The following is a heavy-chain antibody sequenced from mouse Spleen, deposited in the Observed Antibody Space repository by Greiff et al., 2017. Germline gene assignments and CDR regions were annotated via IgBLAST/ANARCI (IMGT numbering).Heavy chain of an antibody. CDR1: GYTFTSYD. CDR3: ARSFYYYGSSLYYYAMDY. Sequence: VHLVESGPELVKPGASVKLSCKASGYTFTSYDINWVKQRPGQGLEWIGWIYPRDGSTKYNEKFKGKATLTVDTSSSTAYMELHSLTSEDSAVYFCARSFYYYGSSLYYYAMDYWGQGTSVTVSS. J-gene: IGHJ4*01. V-gene: IGHV1-85*01. D-gene: IGHD1-1*01. CDR2: IYPRDGST.